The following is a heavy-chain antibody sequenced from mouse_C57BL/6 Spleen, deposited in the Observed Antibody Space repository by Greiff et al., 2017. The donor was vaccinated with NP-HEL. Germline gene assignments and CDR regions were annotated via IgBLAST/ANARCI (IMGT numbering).Heavy chain of an antibody. Sequence: QVQLKESGPGLVQPSQSLSITCTVSGFSLNSYGVHWVRQSPGKGLEWLGVIWSGGSTAYNAAFIYRLSISNDKSTRQLFCKRNSLQADDTAVYYCARGDYGSSYGYFDYWGQGTTLTVSS. J-gene: IGHJ2*01. CDR1: GFSLNSYG. CDR3: ARGDYGSSYGYFDY. D-gene: IGHD1-1*01. V-gene: IGHV2-2*01. CDR2: IWSGGST.